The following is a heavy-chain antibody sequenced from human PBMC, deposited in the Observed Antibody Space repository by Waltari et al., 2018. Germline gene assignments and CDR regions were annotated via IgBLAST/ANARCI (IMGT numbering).Heavy chain of an antibody. Sequence: QVQLVESGGGVVQPGGSLRRSCAASGFPSSSSGMHWVRQAPGKGLEWVAFIRYDGSNKYYADSVKGRFTISRDNSKNTLYLQMNSLRAEDTAVYYCAKAFRVGDYFDYWGQGTLVTVSS. CDR3: AKAFRVGDYFDY. V-gene: IGHV3-30*02. CDR1: GFPSSSSG. J-gene: IGHJ4*02. D-gene: IGHD3-16*01. CDR2: IRYDGSNK.